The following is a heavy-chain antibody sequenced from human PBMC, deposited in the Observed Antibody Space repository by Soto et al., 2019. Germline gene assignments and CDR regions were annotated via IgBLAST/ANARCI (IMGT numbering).Heavy chain of an antibody. CDR1: GGSISSGGYY. CDR2: TYYSGST. Sequence: QVQLQESGPGLVKPSQTLSLTCTVSGGSISSGGYYWSWIRQHPGKGLEWIGYTYYSGSTYYNPSLKSRVTISVDTSKNQFSLKLSSVTAADTAVYYCARAVPSSSGQGAGNGNMDVWGKGTTVTVSS. J-gene: IGHJ6*03. V-gene: IGHV4-31*03. CDR3: ARAVPSSSGQGAGNGNMDV. D-gene: IGHD6-25*01.